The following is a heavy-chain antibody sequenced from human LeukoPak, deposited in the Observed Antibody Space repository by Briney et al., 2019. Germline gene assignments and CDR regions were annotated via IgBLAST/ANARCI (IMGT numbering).Heavy chain of an antibody. J-gene: IGHJ4*02. CDR2: ISYDGSNK. CDR3: AREDSITMIVVVITTGLDY. V-gene: IGHV3-30-3*01. Sequence: GGSLRLSCAASGFTFSSYAMHWVRQAPGKGLEWVAVISYDGSNKYYADSVKGRFTISRDNSKNTLYLQMNSLRAEDTAVYYCAREDSITMIVVVITTGLDYWGQGTLVTVSS. CDR1: GFTFSSYA. D-gene: IGHD3-22*01.